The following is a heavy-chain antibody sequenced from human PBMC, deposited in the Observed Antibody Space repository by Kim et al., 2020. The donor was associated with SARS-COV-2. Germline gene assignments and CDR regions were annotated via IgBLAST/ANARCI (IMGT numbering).Heavy chain of an antibody. D-gene: IGHD3-10*01. CDR3: ARGGPKPHYYGSGSYAYDAFDI. CDR2: ITYSGST. J-gene: IGHJ3*02. V-gene: IGHV4-34*01. Sequence: SETLSLTCAVYGGSFSGYYWRWIRQPPGKGLEWIGEITYSGSTNYNPSLKSRVTISVDTSKNQFSLNLSPVTAADTAVYYCARGGPKPHYYGSGSYAYDAFDIWGQGTMVTVSS. CDR1: GGSFSGYY.